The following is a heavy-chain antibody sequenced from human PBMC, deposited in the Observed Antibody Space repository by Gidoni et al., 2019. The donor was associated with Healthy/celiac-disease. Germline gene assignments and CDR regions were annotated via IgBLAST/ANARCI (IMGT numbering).Heavy chain of an antibody. D-gene: IGHD2-21*02. V-gene: IGHV3-30*18. CDR3: AKGDIVVVTATLFGP. CDR2: ISYDGSNK. CDR1: GFTFSSYG. J-gene: IGHJ5*02. Sequence: QVQLVESGGGVVQPGRSLSISCAASGFTFSSYGMHWVRQAPGKGLEWVAVISYDGSNKYYADSVKGRFTISRDNSKNTLYLQMNSLRAEDTAVYYCAKGDIVVVTATLFGPWGQGTLVTVSS.